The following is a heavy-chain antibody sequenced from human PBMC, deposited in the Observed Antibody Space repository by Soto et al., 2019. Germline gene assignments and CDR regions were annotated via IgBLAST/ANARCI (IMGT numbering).Heavy chain of an antibody. Sequence: GGSLRLSCAASGFTFSSYAMHWVRQAPGKGLEWVAVISYDGSNKYYADSVKDRFTISRDNSKNTLYLQMNSLRAEDTAVYYCARDYGRDDFWSGYYTDYWGQGTLVTVSS. J-gene: IGHJ4*02. V-gene: IGHV3-30*04. CDR1: GFTFSSYA. D-gene: IGHD3-3*01. CDR3: ARDYGRDDFWSGYYTDY. CDR2: ISYDGSNK.